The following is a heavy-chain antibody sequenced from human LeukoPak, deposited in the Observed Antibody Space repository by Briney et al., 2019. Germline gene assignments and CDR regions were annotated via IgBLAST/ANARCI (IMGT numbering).Heavy chain of an antibody. CDR1: GYVFTSYW. V-gene: IGHV5-51*01. J-gene: IGHJ3*02. D-gene: IGHD5-18*01. CDR2: IDPGDSDT. Sequence: GESLKISCKASGYVFTSYWIGWVRQTPGKGLEWMGIIDPGDSDTRYSPSFQCQVTISADKSIRTAYLQWSSLKASDTAIYYCARTSGGYSYAEAFDILGQGTMVTVSS. CDR3: ARTSGGYSYAEAFDI.